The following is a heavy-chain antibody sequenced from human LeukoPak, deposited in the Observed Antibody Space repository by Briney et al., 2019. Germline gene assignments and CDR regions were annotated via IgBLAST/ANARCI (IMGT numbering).Heavy chain of an antibody. D-gene: IGHD3-22*01. Sequence: PGGSLRLSCAASGFTFSSYGIHWVRQAPGKGLEWVAVISYDGSNKYYADSVKGRFTISRDNSKNTLYLQMNSLRAEDTAVYYCAKGCRITMIVVADFDYWGQGTLVTVSP. CDR3: AKGCRITMIVVADFDY. CDR2: ISYDGSNK. J-gene: IGHJ4*02. CDR1: GFTFSSYG. V-gene: IGHV3-30*18.